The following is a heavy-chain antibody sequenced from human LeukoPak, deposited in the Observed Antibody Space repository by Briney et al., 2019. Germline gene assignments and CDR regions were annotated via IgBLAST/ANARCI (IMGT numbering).Heavy chain of an antibody. V-gene: IGHV4-4*07. CDR1: GDAISTYY. D-gene: IGHD6-19*01. Sequence: KSSQTLSLTCTVSGDAISTYYYNWIRQPAGKGLEWIGRIYTTGSTHYNPSLKSRVSISLDTSKNQIYLELSSVTAADTAIYYCAREGAVAVWNTFHIWGQGTMVAVSS. J-gene: IGHJ3*02. CDR3: AREGAVAVWNTFHI. CDR2: IYTTGST.